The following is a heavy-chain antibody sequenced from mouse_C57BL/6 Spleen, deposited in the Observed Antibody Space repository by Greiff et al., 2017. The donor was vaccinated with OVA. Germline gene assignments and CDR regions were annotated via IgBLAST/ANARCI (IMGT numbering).Heavy chain of an antibody. CDR3: ARDYDGGYYAMDY. V-gene: IGHV3-6*01. D-gene: IGHD2-12*01. CDR2: ISYDGSN. Sequence: EVKLQESGPGLVKPSQSLSLTCSVTGYSITSGYYWNWIRQFPGNKLEWMGYISYDGSNNYNPSLKNRISITRDTSKNQFFLKLNSVTTEDTATYYCARDYDGGYYAMDYWGQGTSVTVSS. J-gene: IGHJ4*01. CDR1: GYSITSGYY.